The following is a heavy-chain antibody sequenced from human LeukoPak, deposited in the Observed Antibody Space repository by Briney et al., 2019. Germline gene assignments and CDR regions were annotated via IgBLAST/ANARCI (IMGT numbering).Heavy chain of an antibody. D-gene: IGHD3-16*01. J-gene: IGHJ4*02. CDR2: ISGSGGST. V-gene: IGHV3-23*01. CDR1: GFTFSSYA. CDR3: AKRYYDYVWGSYLLN. Sequence: GGSLRLSCAASGFTFSSYAMSWVRQAPGKGLEWVSAISGSGGSTYYADSVKGRFTISRDNSKNTLYLQMNSLRAEDTAVYYCAKRYYDYVWGSYLLNWGQGTLVTVSS.